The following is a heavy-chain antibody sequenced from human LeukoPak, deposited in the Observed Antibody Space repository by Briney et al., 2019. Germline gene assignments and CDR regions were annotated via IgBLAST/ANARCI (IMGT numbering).Heavy chain of an antibody. J-gene: IGHJ4*02. D-gene: IGHD7-27*01. V-gene: IGHV3-48*01. CDR1: GFTFSSYA. CDR2: ISSSSSTM. CDR3: ARDKMGIDY. Sequence: GGSLRLSCAASGFTFSSYAMNWVRQAPGKGLEWIPYISSSSSTMYYADSVKGRFTISRDNAKNSLYLQMNSLRVEDAAVYYCARDKMGIDYWGQGTLVSVSS.